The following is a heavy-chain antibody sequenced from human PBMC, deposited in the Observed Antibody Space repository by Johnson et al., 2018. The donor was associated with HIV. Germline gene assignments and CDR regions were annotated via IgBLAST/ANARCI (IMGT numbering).Heavy chain of an antibody. CDR2: ISYDGSNK. CDR1: GFTFSSYA. V-gene: IGHV3-30*04. Sequence: QVQLVESGGGVVQPGRSLRLSCAASGFTFSSYAMHWVRQAPGKGLEWVAVISYDGSNKYYADSVKGRFTISRDNSKNTLYLQMNSPRAEDTAVYYCARGRITMVQGVIFGAFDIWGQGTMVTVSS. CDR3: ARGRITMVQGVIFGAFDI. J-gene: IGHJ3*02. D-gene: IGHD3-10*01.